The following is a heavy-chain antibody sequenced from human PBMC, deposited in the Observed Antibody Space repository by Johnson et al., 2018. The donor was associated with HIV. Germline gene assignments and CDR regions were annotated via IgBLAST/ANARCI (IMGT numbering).Heavy chain of an antibody. Sequence: QMQLVESGGGVVQPGRSLRLSCAASGFTFSDYYMSWIRQAPGKGLEWVAVISYDGSNKYYADSVKGRFTISRDNSKNTLYLQMNSLRAEDTAVYYCAKNGARGDAFDIWGQGTMVTVSS. CDR3: AKNGARGDAFDI. J-gene: IGHJ3*02. CDR1: GFTFSDYY. D-gene: IGHD2-8*01. CDR2: ISYDGSNK. V-gene: IGHV3-30*18.